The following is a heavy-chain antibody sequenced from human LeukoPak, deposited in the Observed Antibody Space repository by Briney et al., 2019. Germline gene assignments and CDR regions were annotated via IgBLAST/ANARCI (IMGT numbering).Heavy chain of an antibody. J-gene: IGHJ4*02. CDR3: AKDMGQWLGLCDY. V-gene: IGHV3-9*01. D-gene: IGHD6-19*01. CDR2: ISWNSGNT. Sequence: PGGSLRLSCAASGFTFENYAMNWVRQAPGKGLEWVSSISWNSGNTRYADSVKSRFTISRDNAKNSLYLQMNSLRSEDTALYFCAKDMGQWLGLCDYWGQGTLVTVSS. CDR1: GFTFENYA.